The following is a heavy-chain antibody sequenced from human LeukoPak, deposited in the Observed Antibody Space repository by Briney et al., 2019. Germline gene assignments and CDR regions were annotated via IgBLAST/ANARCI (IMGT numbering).Heavy chain of an antibody. V-gene: IGHV1-46*03. Sequence: ASVKASCKASGYTFTSYYMHWVRQAPGQGLEWMGIINPSGGSTSYAQKFQGRVTMTRDTSTSTVYMELSSLRSEDTAVYYCASGYCSSTSCYPRQFDYWGQGTLVTVSS. D-gene: IGHD2-2*01. CDR2: INPSGGST. J-gene: IGHJ4*02. CDR3: ASGYCSSTSCYPRQFDY. CDR1: GYTFTSYY.